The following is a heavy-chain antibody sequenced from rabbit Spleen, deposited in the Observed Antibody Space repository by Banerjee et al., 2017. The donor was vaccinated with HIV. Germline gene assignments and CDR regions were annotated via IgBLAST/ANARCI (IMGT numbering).Heavy chain of an antibody. D-gene: IGHD6-1*01. CDR1: GFDFNTYG. Sequence: QEQLEETGGGLVQPGGSLTLSCKASGFDFNTYGVSWVRQGPGKGLEWIGYIDPIFHSAIYANWVNGRFTISSHNAQNTLSLQLNSLTVADTATYFCVRDAGAALYGYVDLNLWGPGTLVTVS. CDR3: VRDAGAALYGYVDLNL. CDR2: IDPIFHSA. V-gene: IGHV1S47*01. J-gene: IGHJ4*01.